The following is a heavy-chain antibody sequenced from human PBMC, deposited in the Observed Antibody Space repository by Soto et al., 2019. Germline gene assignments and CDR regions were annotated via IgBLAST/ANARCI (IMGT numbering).Heavy chain of an antibody. V-gene: IGHV1-69*06. CDR3: ARRRDSGSQPVLGYYGMDV. CDR2: IIPIFGTA. J-gene: IGHJ6*02. Sequence: QVQLVQSGAEVKKPGSSVKVSCKASGGTFSSYAISWVRQAPGQGLEWMGGIIPIFGTANYAQKFQGRVTITADKSTSTAYMELSSLRSEDTAVYYCARRRDSGSQPVLGYYGMDVWGQGTTVTVSS. D-gene: IGHD1-26*01. CDR1: GGTFSSYA.